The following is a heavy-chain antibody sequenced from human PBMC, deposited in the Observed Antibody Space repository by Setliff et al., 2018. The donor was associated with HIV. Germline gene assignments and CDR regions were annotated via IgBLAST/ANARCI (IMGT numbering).Heavy chain of an antibody. Sequence: PGGSLRLSCAASGFTFSTFSMSWVRQAPGKGLEWVSSITSRSADIYYADSVRGRFTISRDNARNSLLLQMNSLRADDTAVYYCARVRPLGYCSTGACPPDYWGQGTQVTVSS. CDR1: GFTFSTFS. CDR2: ITSRSADI. J-gene: IGHJ4*02. CDR3: ARVRPLGYCSTGACPPDY. V-gene: IGHV3-21*01. D-gene: IGHD2-8*01.